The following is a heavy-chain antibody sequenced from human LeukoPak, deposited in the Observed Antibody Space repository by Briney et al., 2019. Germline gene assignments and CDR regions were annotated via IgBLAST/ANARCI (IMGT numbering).Heavy chain of an antibody. J-gene: IGHJ4*02. Sequence: PGGSLRLSCAASGFTFSSYSMNWVRQAPGKGLEWVSYISSSSTTTDYADSVKGRFTISRDNAKNSLYLQMNSLRAEDTAVYYCARDRLEGVSDDYVWGSYANWGQGTLVTVSS. CDR1: GFTFSSYS. CDR2: ISSSSTTT. D-gene: IGHD3-16*01. V-gene: IGHV3-48*01. CDR3: ARDRLEGVSDDYVWGSYAN.